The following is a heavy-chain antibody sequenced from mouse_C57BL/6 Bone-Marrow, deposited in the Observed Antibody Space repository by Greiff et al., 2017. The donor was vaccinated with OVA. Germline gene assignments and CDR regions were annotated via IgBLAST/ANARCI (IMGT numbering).Heavy chain of an antibody. CDR2: IWSGGST. CDR3: ARIYYDYESPAWFAY. Sequence: QVQLKESGPGLVQPSQSLSITCTVSGFSLTSYGVHWVRQSPGKGLEWLGVIWSGGSTDYNAAFISRLSISKDNSKSQVFFKMNSLQADDTAIYYCARIYYDYESPAWFAYWGQGTLVTVSA. CDR1: GFSLTSYG. D-gene: IGHD2-4*01. V-gene: IGHV2-2*01. J-gene: IGHJ3*01.